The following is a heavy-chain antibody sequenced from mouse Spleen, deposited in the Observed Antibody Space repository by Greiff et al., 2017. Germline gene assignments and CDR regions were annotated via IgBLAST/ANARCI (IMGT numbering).Heavy chain of an antibody. J-gene: IGHJ3*01. V-gene: IGHV5-12-1*01. CDR1: GFTFSSYY. CDR2: ISSGGGST. Sequence: EVQLVESGGGLVKLGGSLKLSCAASGFTFSSYYMSWVRQTPEKRLEWVATISSGGGSTYYPDSVKGRFTISRDNAKNTLYLQMSSLNSEDTAVYYCARDGGYGSSPWGQGTLVTVSA. D-gene: IGHD1-1*01. CDR3: ARDGGYGSSP.